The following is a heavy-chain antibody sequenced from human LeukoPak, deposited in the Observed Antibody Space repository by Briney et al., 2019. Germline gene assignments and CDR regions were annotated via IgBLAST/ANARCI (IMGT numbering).Heavy chain of an antibody. J-gene: IGHJ4*02. D-gene: IGHD1-26*01. CDR3: AKGELHFNTCSFDY. Sequence: GTSLRLSCAASGFTFSSGMHWVRQAPGKGLEWVAVISYDGNHKYYGDSVKGRFTISRDNSRNTLYLQMDSLKTEDTAVYYCAKGELHFNTCSFDYWGQGTLVTVSA. CDR2: ISYDGNHK. CDR1: GFTFSSG. V-gene: IGHV3-30*18.